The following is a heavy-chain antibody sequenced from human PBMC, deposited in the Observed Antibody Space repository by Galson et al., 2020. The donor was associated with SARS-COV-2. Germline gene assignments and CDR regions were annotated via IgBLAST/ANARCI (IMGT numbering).Heavy chain of an antibody. V-gene: IGHV4-34*01. CDR3: ARGSRDVTMILMIATTASYYFDF. CDR2: INPTGSI. J-gene: IGHJ4*02. CDR1: GGSFSGYY. D-gene: IGHD3-22*01. Sequence: SQASETLPLTCAVYGGSFSGYYWGWIRQPPGKGLEWIGEINPTGSINYNPSLKIRVTISKDTSKNQFSLRLRSVTAADTAMYFCARGSRDVTMILMIATTASYYFDFWGQGSLVTVSS.